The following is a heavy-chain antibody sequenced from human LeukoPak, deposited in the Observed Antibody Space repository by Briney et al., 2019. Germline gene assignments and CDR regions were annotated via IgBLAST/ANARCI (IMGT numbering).Heavy chain of an antibody. D-gene: IGHD1-26*01. CDR3: ASGSSSGSYMFDY. J-gene: IGHJ4*02. Sequence: GGSLRLSCAASGFTFSSYAMSWVRQAPGKGLEWVSAISGSGGSTYYADSVKGGFTIARENSKKTLYIQMNSLRAEDTPVYYCASGSSSGSYMFDYWGQGTLVTVSS. V-gene: IGHV3-23*01. CDR2: ISGSGGST. CDR1: GFTFSSYA.